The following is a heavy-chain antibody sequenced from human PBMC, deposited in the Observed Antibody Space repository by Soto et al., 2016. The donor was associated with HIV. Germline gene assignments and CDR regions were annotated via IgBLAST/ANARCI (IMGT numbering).Heavy chain of an antibody. J-gene: IGHJ4*02. CDR1: GFTVSNNY. CDR3: ARGGLGGFVGHFDY. V-gene: IGHV3-66*01. D-gene: IGHD3-16*01. CDR2: IYSGGDT. Sequence: EVQLVESGGDLVQSGGSLKLSCAASGFTVSNNYMSWVRQAPGKGLEWVSVIYSGGDTYYADSVKDRFTVSRDNSHNTLYLQMNRLRAEDTAIYYCARGGLGGFVGHFDYWGQGAPVIVSS.